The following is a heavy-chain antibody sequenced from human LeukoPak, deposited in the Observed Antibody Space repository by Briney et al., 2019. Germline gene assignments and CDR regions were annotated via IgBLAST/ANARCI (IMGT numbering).Heavy chain of an antibody. CDR3: ARGARITMTPGSWFDP. CDR1: GGTFSSYA. CDR2: IIPIFGTA. D-gene: IGHD3-22*01. Sequence: SVKVSCKASGGTFSSYAISWVRQAPGQGLEWMGGIIPIFGTANYAQKFQGRVTITADESTSTAYMELSSLRSEDTAVYYCARGARITMTPGSWFDPWGQGTLVTVSS. J-gene: IGHJ5*02. V-gene: IGHV1-69*13.